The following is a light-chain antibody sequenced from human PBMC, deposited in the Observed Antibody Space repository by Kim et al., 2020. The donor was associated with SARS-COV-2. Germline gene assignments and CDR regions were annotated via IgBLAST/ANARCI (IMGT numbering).Light chain of an antibody. J-gene: IGKJ1*01. CDR3: QKYNSALGT. Sequence: ASVGDRVTITCRASQGISNYLALYQQKPGKVPKLLIYAASALQSGVPSRFSGSGSGTDFTLTISSLQPEDVATYYCQKYNSALGTFGQGTKVYIK. CDR1: QGISNY. V-gene: IGKV1-27*01. CDR2: AAS.